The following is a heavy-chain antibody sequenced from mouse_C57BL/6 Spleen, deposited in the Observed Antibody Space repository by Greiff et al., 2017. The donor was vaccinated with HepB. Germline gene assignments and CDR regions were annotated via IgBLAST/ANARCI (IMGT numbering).Heavy chain of an antibody. CDR3: ARTTTVVKNFDY. D-gene: IGHD1-1*01. J-gene: IGHJ2*01. CDR2: IYPGDGDT. V-gene: IGHV1-80*01. Sequence: VKVVDSGAELVKPGASVKISCKASGYAFSSYWMNWVKQRPGKGLEWIGQIYPGDGDTNYNGKFKGKATLTADKSSSTAYMQLSSLTSEDSAVYFCARTTTVVKNFDYWGQGTTLTVSS. CDR1: GYAFSSYW.